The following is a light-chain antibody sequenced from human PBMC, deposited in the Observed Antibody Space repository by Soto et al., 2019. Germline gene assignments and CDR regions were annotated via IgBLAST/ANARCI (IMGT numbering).Light chain of an antibody. CDR2: GAS. V-gene: IGKV3-20*01. Sequence: EVVLTQSPGTLSLSPGERATLSCRASQSISSRSVAWFQQKPGQAPRLLIYGASKTATGIPDRFSGSGSETDFTLSISRLEPEDFAVYYCQHYGNSPLYTFGQGTKLEIK. J-gene: IGKJ2*01. CDR3: QHYGNSPLYT. CDR1: QSISSRS.